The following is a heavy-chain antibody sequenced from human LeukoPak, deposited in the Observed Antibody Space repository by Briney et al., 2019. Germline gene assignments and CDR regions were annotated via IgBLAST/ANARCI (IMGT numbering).Heavy chain of an antibody. V-gene: IGHV3-13*04. CDR1: GFIVSGHD. J-gene: IGHJ6*02. CDR3: TRDRSLFNSGGLDV. D-gene: IGHD2-21*01. Sequence: GGSLRLSCAASGFIVSGHDMHWVRQAPGKGLEWVSGIGTTGDTYYADSVKGRFTISRENPKSSLYLQMNSLGAGDTAVYYCTRDRSLFNSGGLDVWGQGTTVTVSS. CDR2: IGTTGDT.